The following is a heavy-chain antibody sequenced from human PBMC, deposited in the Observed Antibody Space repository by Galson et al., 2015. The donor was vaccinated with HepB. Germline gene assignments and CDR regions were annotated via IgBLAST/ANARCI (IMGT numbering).Heavy chain of an antibody. D-gene: IGHD4-23*01. J-gene: IGHJ4*02. Sequence: SLRLSCAASGFTFSDYYMSWIRQAPGKGLEWVSYISSSSSYTNYADSVKGRFTISRDNAKNSLYLQMNSLRAEDTAVYYCARMTTVVTLGYWGQGTLVTVSS. V-gene: IGHV3-11*06. CDR1: GFTFSDYY. CDR3: ARMTTVVTLGY. CDR2: ISSSSSYT.